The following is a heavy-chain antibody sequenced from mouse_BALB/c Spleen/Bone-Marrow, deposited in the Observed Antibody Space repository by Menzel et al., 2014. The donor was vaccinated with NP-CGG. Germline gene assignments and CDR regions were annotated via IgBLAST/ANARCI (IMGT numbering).Heavy chain of an antibody. J-gene: IGHJ2*01. CDR3: ARQGYYGKGDY. CDR1: GFGFSRYW. CDR2: INPDSSTI. V-gene: IGHV4-1*02. D-gene: IGHD2-1*01. Sequence: EVNVVESGGGLVQPGGSLKLSCAASGFGFSRYWMSWVRQAPGKGLEWIGEINPDSSTINYTPSLKDKFIISRDNAKNTLYLQMSKVRSEDTALYYCARQGYYGKGDYWGQGTTPTVSS.